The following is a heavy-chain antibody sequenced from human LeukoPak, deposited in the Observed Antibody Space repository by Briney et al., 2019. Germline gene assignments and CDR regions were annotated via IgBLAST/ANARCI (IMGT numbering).Heavy chain of an antibody. CDR3: ARDRGSSGRLGRFDN. Sequence: GGSLRLSCAASGFTFSTYEMNWVRQAPGKGLEWVSYISTSGSTIYYADSVKGRFTISRDNAKNSLYLQMNSLRAEDTAVYYCARDRGSSGRLGRFDNWGQGTLVTVSP. V-gene: IGHV3-48*03. J-gene: IGHJ4*02. CDR2: ISTSGSTI. CDR1: GFTFSTYE. D-gene: IGHD6-19*01.